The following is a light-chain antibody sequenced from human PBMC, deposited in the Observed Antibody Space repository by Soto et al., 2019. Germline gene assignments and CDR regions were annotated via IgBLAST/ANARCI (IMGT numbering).Light chain of an antibody. V-gene: IGLV1-40*01. CDR2: GNS. J-gene: IGLJ3*02. CDR1: SSNIGAGYD. Sequence: QSVLTQPPSVSGAPGQRVTISCTGSSSNIGAGYDVHWYQQLPGTATKLLIYGNSNRPSGVPDRFSGSKSGTSAYLAITGLQAEDAADYYCQSYDSSLSGWVFGGGA. CDR3: QSYDSSLSGWV.